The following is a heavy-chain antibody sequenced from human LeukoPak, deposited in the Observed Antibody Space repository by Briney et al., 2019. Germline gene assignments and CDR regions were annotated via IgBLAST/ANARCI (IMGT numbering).Heavy chain of an antibody. V-gene: IGHV4-39*01. CDR3: ARLTSTYYYGSGSRGFDP. CDR1: GGSISSSSYY. D-gene: IGHD3-10*01. Sequence: SETLSLTCTVSGGSISSSSYYWGWIRQPPGKGLEWIGSIYYSGSTYYNPSLKSRVTISVDTSKNQFSLKLSSVTAADTAVYYCARLTSTYYYGSGSRGFDPWGQGTLVTVSS. J-gene: IGHJ5*02. CDR2: IYYSGST.